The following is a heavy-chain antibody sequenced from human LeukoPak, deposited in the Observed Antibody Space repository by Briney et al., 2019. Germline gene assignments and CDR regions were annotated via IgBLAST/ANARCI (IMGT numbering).Heavy chain of an antibody. CDR2: VYYSGSA. CDR1: GGSFSSSSYY. J-gene: IGHJ4*02. D-gene: IGHD2-8*02. CDR3: ARDGGVARGIFDY. Sequence: SETLSLTCTVSGGSFSSSSYYWGWVRQPPGKGLEWIGSVYYSGSAYYNPSLRSRVTISIDTSKTQFSLRLSSVTAADTAVYYCARDGGVARGIFDYWGQGTLVTVSS. V-gene: IGHV4-39*07.